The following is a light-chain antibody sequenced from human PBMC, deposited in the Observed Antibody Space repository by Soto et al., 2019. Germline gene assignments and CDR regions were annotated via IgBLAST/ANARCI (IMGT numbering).Light chain of an antibody. J-gene: IGKJ1*01. CDR2: GAS. CDR3: QQYGSSPRT. V-gene: IGKV3-20*01. CDR1: QSVSSSY. Sequence: EIVLSQSPGTLSLAPGERATLSSRASQSVSSSYLACYQQKPGQAPRLLIFGASRRATGIPDRFSGSGSGPDFTFTISRLEPEDFAVYYCQQYGSSPRTFGQGTKVDIK.